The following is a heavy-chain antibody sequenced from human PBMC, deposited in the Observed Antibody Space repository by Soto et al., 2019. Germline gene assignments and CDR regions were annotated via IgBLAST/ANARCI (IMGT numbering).Heavy chain of an antibody. CDR1: GFTVSSYG. V-gene: IGHV3-30*03. J-gene: IGHJ1*01. CDR2: ISYAGSNK. CDR3: AAPYYGSGSYLGYFQH. Sequence: QVQLVESGGGVVQPGRSLRLSCAASGFTVSSYGMHWVRQAPGKGLEGVAVISYAGSNKYYADSVKGRFTISRDNSKNTRYLQMNSLSAEDTAVYYCAAPYYGSGSYLGYFQHWGQGTLVTVSS. D-gene: IGHD3-10*01.